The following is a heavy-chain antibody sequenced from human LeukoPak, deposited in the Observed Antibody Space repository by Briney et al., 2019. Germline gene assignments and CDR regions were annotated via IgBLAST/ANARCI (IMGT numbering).Heavy chain of an antibody. D-gene: IGHD6-19*01. V-gene: IGHV3-23*01. CDR2: IGGGGVGT. J-gene: IGHJ4*02. CDR1: GFSFSSFA. Sequence: QAGGSLRLSCAASGFSFSSFAMTWVRQAPGKGLKCVSAIGGGGVGTYYADSVKGRFTISRGNSKNTLHLQMNSLRADDTAVYYCARIGVAGPNSDYWGQATLVTVPS. CDR3: ARIGVAGPNSDY.